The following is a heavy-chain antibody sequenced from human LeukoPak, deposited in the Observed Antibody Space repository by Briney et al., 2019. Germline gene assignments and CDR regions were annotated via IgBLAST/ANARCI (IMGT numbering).Heavy chain of an antibody. CDR1: GFTVSSNY. J-gene: IGHJ4*02. CDR2: IYSGGST. V-gene: IGHV3-53*01. D-gene: IGHD6-19*01. CDR3: AKFSGWYEDYFDY. Sequence: GGSLRLSCAASGFTVSSNYMSWVRQAPGKGLEWVSLIYSGGSTYYADSVKGRFTISRDNSKNTLYLQMNSLRAEDTAVYYCAKFSGWYEDYFDYWGQGTLVTVSS.